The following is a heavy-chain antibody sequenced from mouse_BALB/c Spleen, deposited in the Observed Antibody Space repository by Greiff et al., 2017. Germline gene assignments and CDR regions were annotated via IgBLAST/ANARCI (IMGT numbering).Heavy chain of an antibody. D-gene: IGHD1-2*01. J-gene: IGHJ2*01. CDR2: IRNKANGYTT. CDR1: GFTFTDYY. Sequence: EVMLVESGGGLVQPGGSLRLSCATSGFTFTDYYMSWVRQPPGKALEWLGFIRNKANGYTTEYSASVKGRFTISRDNSQSILYLQMNTLRAEDSATYYCARALPSYYFDYWGQGTTLTVSS. V-gene: IGHV7-3*02. CDR3: ARALPSYYFDY.